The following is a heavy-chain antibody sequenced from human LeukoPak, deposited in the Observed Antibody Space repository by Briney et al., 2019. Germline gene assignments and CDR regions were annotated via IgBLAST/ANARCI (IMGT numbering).Heavy chain of an antibody. V-gene: IGHV1-18*01. Sequence: ASVKVSCKASGYRFIDYDIHWVRQAPGQGLEWMGWVSNKNGDTKYAQKIQGRVTMTTDTSTSTAYMELRSLRSDDTAVYYCARDHGYSSSWYGTDFDYWGQGTLVTVSS. CDR2: VSNKNGDT. CDR3: ARDHGYSSSWYGTDFDY. J-gene: IGHJ4*02. D-gene: IGHD6-13*01. CDR1: GYRFIDYD.